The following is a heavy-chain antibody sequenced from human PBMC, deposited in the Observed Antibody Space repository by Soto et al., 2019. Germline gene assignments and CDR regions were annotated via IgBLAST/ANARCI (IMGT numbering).Heavy chain of an antibody. CDR3: ARVLIKWELHHLFDY. V-gene: IGHV3-30-3*01. CDR1: GFTFSSYA. CDR2: ISYDGSNK. J-gene: IGHJ4*02. D-gene: IGHD1-26*01. Sequence: GGSLRLSCAASGFTFSSYAMHWVRQAPGKGLEWVAVISYDGSNKYYADSVKGRFTISRDNSKNTLYLQMNSLRAEDTAVYYCARVLIKWELHHLFDYWGQGTLVTVPQ.